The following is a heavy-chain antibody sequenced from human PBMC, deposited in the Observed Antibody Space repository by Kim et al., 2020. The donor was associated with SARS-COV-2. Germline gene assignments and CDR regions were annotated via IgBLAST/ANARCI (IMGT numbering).Heavy chain of an antibody. Sequence: SETLSLTCTVSGGSISSGGYYWSWIRQHPGKGLEWIGYIYYSGSTYYNPSLKSRVTISVDTSKNQFSLKLSSVTAADTAVYYCARDFKSSGYPTLDYYGMDVWGQGTTVTVSS. CDR1: GGSISSGGYY. V-gene: IGHV4-31*03. J-gene: IGHJ6*02. CDR2: IYYSGST. CDR3: ARDFKSSGYPTLDYYGMDV. D-gene: IGHD3-22*01.